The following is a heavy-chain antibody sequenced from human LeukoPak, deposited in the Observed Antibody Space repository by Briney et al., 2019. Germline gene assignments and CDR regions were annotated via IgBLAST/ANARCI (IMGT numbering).Heavy chain of an antibody. V-gene: IGHV3-11*01. CDR3: ARGWSSFDY. D-gene: IGHD6-13*01. CDR1: GFAFSDYF. J-gene: IGHJ4*02. Sequence: PGGSLRLSCAASGFAFSDYFMTWIRQAPGKGLEWVSSISSSGGTIYYADYVKGRFTISRDNAKNSLYVQMNSLRAEDTALYYCARGWSSFDYWGQGTLVTVSS. CDR2: ISSSGGTI.